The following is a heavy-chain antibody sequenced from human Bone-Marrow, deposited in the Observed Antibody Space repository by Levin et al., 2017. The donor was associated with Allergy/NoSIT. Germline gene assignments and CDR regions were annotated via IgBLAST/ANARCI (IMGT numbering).Heavy chain of an antibody. D-gene: IGHD1-26*01. CDR3: ARGAYSAFDM. J-gene: IGHJ3*02. CDR2: TYYRSKWSS. Sequence: SQTLSLTCAISWDSISRSSVAWNWIRQSPSRGLEWLGRTYYRSKWSSDYAVSVRGRITVNPDTSKNQFSLYLNSVTPEDTAVYYCARGAYSAFDMWGQGTMVTVSS. CDR1: WDSISRSSVA. V-gene: IGHV6-1*01.